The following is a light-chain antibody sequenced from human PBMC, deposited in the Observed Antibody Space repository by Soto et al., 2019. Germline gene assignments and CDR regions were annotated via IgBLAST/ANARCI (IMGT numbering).Light chain of an antibody. CDR2: DVT. CDR1: SSDVGGYNY. V-gene: IGLV2-14*03. Sequence: QSVLTQPASVSGSPGQSITISCTGTSSDVGGYNYVSWYQHHPGKAPKLIIYDVTNRPSGVSNPLSGSKSGNTASLTISGLQPEDEADYYCSSYTTSNTRQIVFGTG. J-gene: IGLJ1*01. CDR3: SSYTTSNTRQIV.